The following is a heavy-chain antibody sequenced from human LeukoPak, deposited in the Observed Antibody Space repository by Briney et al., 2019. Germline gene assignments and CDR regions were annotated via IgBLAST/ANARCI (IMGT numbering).Heavy chain of an antibody. CDR3: VREDTPATANY. D-gene: IGHD2-15*01. J-gene: IGHJ4*02. CDR2: ISGCGDIT. V-gene: IGHV3-23*01. CDR1: GFNFANHS. Sequence: PAGSLRLCCAASGFNFANHSMSWVRQTPGKGLEWVSAISGCGDITYYADSVTGRFTISRDNSKDTLFLQMHSLRPGDTAVYYCVREDTPATANYWGQGTLVTISS.